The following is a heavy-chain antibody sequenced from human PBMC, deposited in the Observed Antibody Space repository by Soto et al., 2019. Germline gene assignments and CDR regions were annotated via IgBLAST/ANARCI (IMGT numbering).Heavy chain of an antibody. Sequence: GGSLRLSCAASGFTFSSYAMSWVRQAPGKGLEWVPAISGSGGSTYYADSVKGRFTISRDNSKNTLYLQMNSLRAEDTAVYYCAKDPSSDCSSTSCYLFGMDVWGQGTTVTVSS. J-gene: IGHJ6*02. CDR3: AKDPSSDCSSTSCYLFGMDV. CDR2: ISGSGGST. D-gene: IGHD2-2*01. V-gene: IGHV3-23*01. CDR1: GFTFSSYA.